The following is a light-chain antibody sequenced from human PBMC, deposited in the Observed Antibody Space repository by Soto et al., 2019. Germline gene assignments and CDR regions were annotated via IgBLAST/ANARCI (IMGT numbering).Light chain of an antibody. CDR2: DVS. V-gene: IGLV2-14*01. CDR3: CSYTTSNTRQIV. Sequence: QSALTQPASLSGSPGQSITISCTGTSSDVGGYNYVSWYQQHPGKAPKFMIYDVSNRPPGVSNRFSGSKSGNTASLTISGLQAEDEADYYCCSYTTSNTRQIVFGTGTKVTVL. CDR1: SSDVGGYNY. J-gene: IGLJ1*01.